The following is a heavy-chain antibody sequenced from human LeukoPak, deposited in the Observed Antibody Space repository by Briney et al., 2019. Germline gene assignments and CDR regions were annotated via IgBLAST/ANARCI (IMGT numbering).Heavy chain of an antibody. D-gene: IGHD3-16*01. J-gene: IGHJ3*02. CDR1: GYSISSAYY. Sequence: SETLSLTCSVSGYSISSAYYWGWIRQPPGKGLEWIGTMYHSGSTNYNPSLKSRVTISVDTSKNQFSLKLTSVTAADTAVYYCASYTDAFDIWGQGTMVTVSS. CDR3: ASYTDAFDI. V-gene: IGHV4-38-2*02. CDR2: MYHSGST.